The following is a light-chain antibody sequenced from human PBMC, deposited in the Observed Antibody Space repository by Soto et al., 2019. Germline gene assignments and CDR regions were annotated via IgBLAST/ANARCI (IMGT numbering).Light chain of an antibody. CDR3: QQYQSYPWT. CDR2: KAS. V-gene: IGKV1-5*03. CDR1: QSLSAW. J-gene: IGKJ1*01. Sequence: DIQMTQSPSTLSASVGDRVTITCRASQSLSAWLAWYQQKPGKAPNLLIYKASSLESGVPSRFSGGGSGTEFTLTISSLQPDDFATYYCQQYQSYPWTFGQGTKVDIK.